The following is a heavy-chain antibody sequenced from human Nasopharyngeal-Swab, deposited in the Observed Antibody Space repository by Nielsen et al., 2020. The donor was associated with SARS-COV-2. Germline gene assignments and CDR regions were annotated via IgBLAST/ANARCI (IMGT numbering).Heavy chain of an antibody. V-gene: IGHV1-2*06. CDR1: GYTFTGYY. CDR3: ARDLGYIRYCSGGSCYQDY. Sequence: ASVKVSCKASGYTFTGYYMHWVRQAPGQGLEWMGRINPHSGGTNYAQKFQGRVTMTRDTSISTAYMELSRLRSDDTAVYYCARDLGYIRYCSGGSCYQDYWGQGTLVTVSS. D-gene: IGHD2-15*01. J-gene: IGHJ4*02. CDR2: INPHSGGT.